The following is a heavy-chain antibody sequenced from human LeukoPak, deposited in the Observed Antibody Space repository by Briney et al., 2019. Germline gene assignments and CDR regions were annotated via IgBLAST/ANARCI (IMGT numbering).Heavy chain of an antibody. V-gene: IGHV1-2*02. CDR3: ARESACGTTNCLAPADWLDP. Sequence: ASVKVSCKASGYTFTGYYMHWVRQAPGQGLEWMGWINPNSGATSYTQKFQGRVTMTRDTSIATSYMEVDSLTSDDTAVYYCARESACGTTNCLAPADWLDPWGQGTLVIVSS. J-gene: IGHJ5*02. CDR2: INPNSGAT. CDR1: GYTFTGYY. D-gene: IGHD2-2*01.